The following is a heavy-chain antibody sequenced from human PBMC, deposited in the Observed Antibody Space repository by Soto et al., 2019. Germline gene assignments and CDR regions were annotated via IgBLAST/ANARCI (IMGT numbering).Heavy chain of an antibody. CDR3: ATLFKYQLPWYYYYVDG. CDR2: IYPGDSDT. J-gene: IGHJ6*03. D-gene: IGHD2-2*01. CDR1: GYSFTSYW. Sequence: PGESLKISCKGSGYSFTSYWIGWVRQMPGKGLEWMGIIYPGDSDTRYSPSFQGQVTISADKSISTAYLQWSSLKASDTAMYYCATLFKYQLPWYYYYVDGRGKGTTVTVPS. V-gene: IGHV5-51*01.